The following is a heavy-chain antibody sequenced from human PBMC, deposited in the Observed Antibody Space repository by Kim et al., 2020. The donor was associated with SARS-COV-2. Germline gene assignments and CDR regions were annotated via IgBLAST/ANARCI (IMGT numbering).Heavy chain of an antibody. D-gene: IGHD6-19*01. V-gene: IGHV1-18*04. CDR2: NSAYNGNS. Sequence: ASVKVSCKASGYTFTSYGISWVRQAPGQGLEWMGWNSAYNGNSNYAQKLQGRVTMTTDTSTSTAYMELRSLRSDDTAVYYCARDDRIAVAGKELDYWGQGTLVTVSS. CDR1: GYTFTSYG. J-gene: IGHJ4*02. CDR3: ARDDRIAVAGKELDY.